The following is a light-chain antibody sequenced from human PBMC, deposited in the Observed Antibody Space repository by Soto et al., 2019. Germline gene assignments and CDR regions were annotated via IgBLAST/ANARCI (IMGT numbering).Light chain of an antibody. V-gene: IGKV3-20*01. J-gene: IGKJ4*01. CDR3: HQYDTSPLS. CDR2: AAS. Sequence: EIVLTQSPGTVSLSAGERATLSCRASQSISTNSLAWYQQKPGQAPRLLIYAASSRATGITDRFAGSGSGTDFTLTISSLEPEDFAVYFCHQYDTSPLSFGGGTKVGMK. CDR1: QSISTNS.